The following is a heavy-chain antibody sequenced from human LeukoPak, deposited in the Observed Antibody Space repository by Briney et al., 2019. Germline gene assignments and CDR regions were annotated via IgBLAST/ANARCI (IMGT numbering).Heavy chain of an antibody. Sequence: PEGSLRLSCAASGFTFSNVWMNWVRQAPGKGLEWVGRIKSKPDGGTTDYGAPVKGRFTISRDDSKNTLYLQMSSLKTDDTAVYYCTTEIDWGQGTLVTISS. CDR2: IKSKPDGGTT. CDR3: TTEID. CDR1: GFTFSNVW. V-gene: IGHV3-15*01. J-gene: IGHJ4*02. D-gene: IGHD2/OR15-2a*01.